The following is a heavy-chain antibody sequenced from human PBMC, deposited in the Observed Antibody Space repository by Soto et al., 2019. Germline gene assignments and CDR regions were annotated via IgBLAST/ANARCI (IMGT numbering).Heavy chain of an antibody. J-gene: IGHJ4*02. V-gene: IGHV3-30*18. D-gene: IGHD5-18*01. CDR3: AKEPKIQLWLHYFDY. CDR2: ISHDGSNT. CDR1: GFTFSNYG. Sequence: QVQLVQSGGNVVQPGRSLRLSCAASGFTFSNYGMHWVRQAPGKGLEWLAFISHDGSNTYYADSVKGGFTISRDNSKNTLYLQMNSLRAEDTAVFYCAKEPKIQLWLHYFDYWGQGTLVTGSS.